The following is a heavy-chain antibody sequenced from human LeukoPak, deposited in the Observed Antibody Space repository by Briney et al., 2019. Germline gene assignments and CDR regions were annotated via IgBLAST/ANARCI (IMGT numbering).Heavy chain of an antibody. J-gene: IGHJ5*02. CDR2: ISSSGSTI. V-gene: IGHV3-11*04. CDR3: ARELPEYGGYVNWFDP. CDR1: GFTFSDYY. Sequence: GGSLRLSCAASGFTFSDYYMSWIRQAPGKGLEWVSYISSSGSTIYYADSVKGRFTISRDNAKNSLYLQMNSLRAEDTAVYYCARELPEYGGYVNWFDPWGQGTLVTVSS. D-gene: IGHD5-12*01.